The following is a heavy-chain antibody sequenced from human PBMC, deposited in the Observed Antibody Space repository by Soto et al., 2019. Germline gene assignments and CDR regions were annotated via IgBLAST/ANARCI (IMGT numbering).Heavy chain of an antibody. CDR1: GYTFTGDY. V-gene: IGHV1-2*02. CDR3: ARVGRGVWSGYYNFDC. J-gene: IGHJ4*01. Sequence: ASLKASCKASGYTFTGDYSPWVRQAPGQGLESMGWINPNMGGTSYAQKFQGRVTMTRDTSISPAYMELSRRRSDDTAVYYCARVGRGVWSGYYNFDCWG. D-gene: IGHD3-3*01. CDR2: INPNMGGT.